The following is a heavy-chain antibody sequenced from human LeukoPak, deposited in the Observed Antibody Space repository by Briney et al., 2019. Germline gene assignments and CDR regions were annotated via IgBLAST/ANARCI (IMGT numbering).Heavy chain of an antibody. CDR3: ATTTSGSYWDAFDY. CDR1: GFTFSSYA. D-gene: IGHD1-26*01. CDR2: ISGGNGAT. J-gene: IGHJ4*02. V-gene: IGHV3-23*01. Sequence: TGGSLRLSCAASGFTFSSYAMTWVRQAPGKGLEWVSGISGGNGATYYADSVKGRFTISTDNSKNALYLQMNSLRVEDTAVYYCATTTSGSYWDAFDYWGQGTLVTVSS.